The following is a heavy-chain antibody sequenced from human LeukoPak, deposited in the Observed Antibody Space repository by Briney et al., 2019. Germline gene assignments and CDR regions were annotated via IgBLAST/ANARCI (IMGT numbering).Heavy chain of an antibody. CDR2: MNPNSGNT. J-gene: IGHJ5*02. CDR3: ARRCPLXVYGXXDRSXXFDP. CDR1: GYTFTSYD. Sequence: ASVKVSCKASGYTFTSYDINWVRQATGQGLEWMGWMNPNSGNTGYAQKFQGRVTMTRNTSISTAYMELSSLRSEDTAVYYCARRCPLXVYGXXDRSXXFDPWGQGTLVTVSS. V-gene: IGHV1-8*01. D-gene: IGHD2-15*01.